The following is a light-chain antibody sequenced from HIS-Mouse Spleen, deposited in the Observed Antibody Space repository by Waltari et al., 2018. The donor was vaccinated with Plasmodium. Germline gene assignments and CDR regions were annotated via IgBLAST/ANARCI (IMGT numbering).Light chain of an antibody. CDR3: MQALQTPT. CDR1: QSLLHSNGYNY. J-gene: IGKJ5*01. V-gene: IGKV2-28*01. Sequence: DPASISCRSSQSLLHSNGYNYLDWYLQKPGQSPQLLIYLGSNRASGVPDRFSGSGSGTDFTLKISRVEAEDVGVYYCMQALQTPTFGQGTRLEIK. CDR2: LGS.